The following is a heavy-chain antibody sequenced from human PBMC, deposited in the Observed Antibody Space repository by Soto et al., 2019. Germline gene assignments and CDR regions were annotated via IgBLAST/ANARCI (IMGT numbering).Heavy chain of an antibody. V-gene: IGHV1-18*01. CDR3: ARDPHEFWTSYWFDP. J-gene: IGHJ5*02. CDR1: GYTFNTYG. Sequence: ASVKVSCKTSGYTFNTYGINWVRQAPGQGLELMGWISAYDGKTTYAEKFQGRVTLTTDTSTSTAYMGLRSLRSDDTAIYYCARDPHEFWTSYWFDPWGQGTLVTVS. D-gene: IGHD3-3*01. CDR2: ISAYDGKT.